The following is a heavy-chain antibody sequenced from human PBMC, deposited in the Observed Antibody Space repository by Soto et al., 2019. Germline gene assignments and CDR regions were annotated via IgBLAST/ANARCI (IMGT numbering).Heavy chain of an antibody. V-gene: IGHV1-2*02. J-gene: IGHJ5*02. CDR2: INPNSGDT. D-gene: IGHD4-17*01. Sequence: VKVSCKASGYTFIACYMHWVRQAPGQGLEWMGWINPNSGDTKYAQRFQGRVTMTRDTSISTAYMDLSRLRSDDTAVYYWARDLKGDYPCGFDPWGQGTLVTVSS. CDR3: ARDLKGDYPCGFDP. CDR1: GYTFIACY.